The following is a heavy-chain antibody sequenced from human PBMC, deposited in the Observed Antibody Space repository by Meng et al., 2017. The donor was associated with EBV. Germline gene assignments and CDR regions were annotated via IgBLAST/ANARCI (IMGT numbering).Heavy chain of an antibody. CDR2: MNPNSGHT. D-gene: IGHD1-26*01. CDR1: GYTFTSYD. J-gene: IGHJ6*02. V-gene: IGHV1-8*01. CDR3: ARGMGYYYGMDV. Sequence: QVQLGRSGAEGKKPGAPVKVSCKASGYTFTSYDINWVRQAPGQGLEWMGWMNPNSGHTGSAQKFQGRFTMTRHTSINTAYMEPSSLGFEDTAVYYCARGMGYYYGMDVWGQGTMVTVSS.